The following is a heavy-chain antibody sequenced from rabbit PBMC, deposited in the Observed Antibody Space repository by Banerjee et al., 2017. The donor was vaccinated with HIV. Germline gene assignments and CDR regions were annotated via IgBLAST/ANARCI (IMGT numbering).Heavy chain of an antibody. CDR3: ARGGL. Sequence: QEQLEESGGDLVKPEGSLTLTCTASGFSFSNKYVMCWVRQAPGKGPEWIACIYGADGSTDYASWAKGRFTISKTSSTTVTLQMTSLTAADTATYFCARGGLWGPGTLVTVS. J-gene: IGHJ4*01. CDR1: GFSFSNKYV. CDR2: IYGADGST. V-gene: IGHV1S45*01.